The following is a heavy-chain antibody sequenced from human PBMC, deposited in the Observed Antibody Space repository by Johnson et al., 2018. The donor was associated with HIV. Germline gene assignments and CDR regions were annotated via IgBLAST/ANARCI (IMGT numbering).Heavy chain of an antibody. Sequence: QVQLVESGGGVVQPGRSLRLSCAASGFTFSSYGMHWVRQAPGQGLEWVAVISYDGNKKYYAESVKGRLTVSRDNSKNTLYLQMNSLRAEDTAVYYCAKGMTYYESSGYYDALDMWGQGTMVTVP. J-gene: IGHJ3*02. CDR2: ISYDGNKK. V-gene: IGHV3-30*18. CDR3: AKGMTYYESSGYYDALDM. CDR1: GFTFSSYG. D-gene: IGHD3-22*01.